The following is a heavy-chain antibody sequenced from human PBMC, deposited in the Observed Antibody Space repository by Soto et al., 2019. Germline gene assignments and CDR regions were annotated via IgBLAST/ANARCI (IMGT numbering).Heavy chain of an antibody. V-gene: IGHV3-30*18. D-gene: IGHD3-16*02. J-gene: IGHJ4*02. CDR1: GFTFSSYG. CDR2: ISYDGSNK. Sequence: GGSLTLSCAASGFTFSSYGMHWVRQAPGKGLEWVAVISYDGSNKYDADSVKGRFTISRDNSKNTLYLQMNSLSAEDTAVYYCAKDYRWDYWGKGTLVTVSS. CDR3: AKDYRWDY.